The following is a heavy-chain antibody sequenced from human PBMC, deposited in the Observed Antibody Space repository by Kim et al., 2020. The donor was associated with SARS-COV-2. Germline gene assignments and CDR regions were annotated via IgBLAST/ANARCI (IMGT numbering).Heavy chain of an antibody. CDR3: ARVWFGDDDAFDI. V-gene: IGHV3-11*01. D-gene: IGHD3-10*01. Sequence: YADSVKGRFTSSRDNAKNSLYLQMNSLRAEDTAVYYCARVWFGDDDAFDIWGQGTMVTVSS. J-gene: IGHJ3*02.